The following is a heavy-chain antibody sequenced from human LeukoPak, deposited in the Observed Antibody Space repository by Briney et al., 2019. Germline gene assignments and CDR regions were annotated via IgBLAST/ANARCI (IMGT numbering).Heavy chain of an antibody. CDR2: INHSGST. D-gene: IGHD5-12*01. V-gene: IGHV4-34*01. CDR1: GGSFSGYY. J-gene: IGHJ4*02. CDR3: ARAEKVEMATNPLVY. Sequence: SETLSLTCAVYGGSFSGYYWSWIRQPPGKGLEWIGEINHSGSTNYNPSLKSRVTISVDTSKNQFSPKLSSVTAADTAVYYCARAEKVEMATNPLVYWGQGTLVTVSS.